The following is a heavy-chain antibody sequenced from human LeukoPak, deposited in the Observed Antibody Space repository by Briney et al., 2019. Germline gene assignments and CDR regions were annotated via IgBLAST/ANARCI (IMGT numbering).Heavy chain of an antibody. Sequence: SQTLSLTCTVSGGSINSGDYHYWSWIRQPPGKGLEWIGYIYYSGSTYYNPSLKSRVTISVDMSKNQFSLKLSSVSAADTAVYCCARHDYGDYGAFDIWGQGTMVTVSS. CDR3: ARHDYGDYGAFDI. CDR1: GGSINSGDYHY. V-gene: IGHV4-30-4*01. D-gene: IGHD4-17*01. J-gene: IGHJ3*02. CDR2: IYYSGST.